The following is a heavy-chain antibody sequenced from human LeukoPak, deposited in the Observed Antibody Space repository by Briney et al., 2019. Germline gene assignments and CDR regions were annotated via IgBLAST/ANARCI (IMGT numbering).Heavy chain of an antibody. CDR3: ASPLWFGELLSYYYYYMDV. D-gene: IGHD3-10*01. J-gene: IGHJ6*03. V-gene: IGHV3-11*01. CDR2: ISSSGSTI. CDR1: GFTFSDDY. Sequence: GGSLRLSWAASGFTFSDDYMSWVRQAPGKGLEWVSYISSSGSTIYYADSGKGRFTISRDNAKNSLYLQMNSLRAEDTAVYYCASPLWFGELLSYYYYYMDVWGKGTTVTISS.